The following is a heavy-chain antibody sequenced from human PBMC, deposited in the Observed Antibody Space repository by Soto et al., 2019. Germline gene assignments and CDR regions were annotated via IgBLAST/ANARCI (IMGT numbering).Heavy chain of an antibody. V-gene: IGHV3-7*01. Sequence: GGSLRLSCAASGFTFSSYWMSWVRQAPGKGLEWVANIKQDGSEKYYVDSVKGRFTISRDNAKNSLYLQMNSLRAEDTAVYYCASSGYGDPVRFDYWGQGTLVTVSS. D-gene: IGHD4-17*01. CDR1: GFTFSSYW. CDR2: IKQDGSEK. CDR3: ASSGYGDPVRFDY. J-gene: IGHJ4*02.